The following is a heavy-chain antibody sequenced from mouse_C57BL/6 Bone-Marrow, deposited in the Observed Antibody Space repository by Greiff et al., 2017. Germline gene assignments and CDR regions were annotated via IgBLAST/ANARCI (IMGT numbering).Heavy chain of an antibody. V-gene: IGHV1-50*01. J-gene: IGHJ2*01. Sequence: VQLQQPGAELVKPGASVKLSCKASGYTFTSYWMPWVKQRPGQGLEWIGEIDPSDSYTNYNQKFKGKATLTVDTSSSTAYMQLSSLTSEDSAVYYYGRDSNGDYFDYWGQGTTLTVSS. CDR3: GRDSNGDYFDY. CDR1: GYTFTSYW. D-gene: IGHD2-5*01. CDR2: IDPSDSYT.